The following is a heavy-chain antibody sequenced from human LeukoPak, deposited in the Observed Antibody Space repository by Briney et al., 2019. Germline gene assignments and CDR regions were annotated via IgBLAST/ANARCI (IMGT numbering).Heavy chain of an antibody. CDR3: ARQVDDFWSGYYYFDY. J-gene: IGHJ4*02. D-gene: IGHD3-3*01. Sequence: SETLSLTCAVSGYSISSGYYWGWIRQPPGKGLEWIGSLYHSGSTYYNPSLKSRVTISVDTSKNQFSLKRSSVTAADTAVYYCARQVDDFWSGYYYFDYWGQGTLVTVSS. V-gene: IGHV4-38-2*01. CDR1: GYSISSGYY. CDR2: LYHSGST.